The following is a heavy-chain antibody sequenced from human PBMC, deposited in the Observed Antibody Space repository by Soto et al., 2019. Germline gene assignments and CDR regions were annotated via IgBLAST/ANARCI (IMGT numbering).Heavy chain of an antibody. D-gene: IGHD3-10*01. CDR3: ARLPYYSDY. J-gene: IGHJ4*01. V-gene: IGHV3-48*01. CDR1: GFTFSSYS. Sequence: GGSLRLSCAASGFTFSSYSMNWVRQAPGKGLEWISYISSSSNTIYYADSVEGRFTISRDNAKNSLYLQMNSLRAEDTAVYYCARLPYYSDYWGQGTLVTVSS. CDR2: ISSSSNTI.